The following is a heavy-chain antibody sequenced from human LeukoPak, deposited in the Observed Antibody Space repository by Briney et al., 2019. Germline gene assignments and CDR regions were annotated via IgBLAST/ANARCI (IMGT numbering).Heavy chain of an antibody. V-gene: IGHV3-30*18. J-gene: IGHJ4*02. CDR3: AKDRSATIKSLFDY. D-gene: IGHD5-24*01. CDR2: ISYDGSNK. Sequence: GGSLRLSCAAPGFTFSTYGMHWVRQAPGKGLEWVAVISYDGSNKYYADSVKGRFTISRDNSKNTLYLQMNSLRAEDTAVYYCAKDRSATIKSLFDYWGQGTLVTVSS. CDR1: GFTFSTYG.